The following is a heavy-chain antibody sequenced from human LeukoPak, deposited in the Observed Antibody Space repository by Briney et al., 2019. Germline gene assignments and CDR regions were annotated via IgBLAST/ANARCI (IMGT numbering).Heavy chain of an antibody. V-gene: IGHV4-59*01. D-gene: IGHD3-22*01. Sequence: SETLSLTCTVSGDSMSSYFWTWVRQFPGKGLEWVGYIYQTTTTYNPSLKGRAAIPTDMSQNQLSLKVTSVTAADTAVYYCARTNRGYYYDSSGLSRACYFDLWGRGTLVTVSS. CDR2: IYQTTT. CDR1: GDSMSSYF. J-gene: IGHJ2*01. CDR3: ARTNRGYYYDSSGLSRACYFDL.